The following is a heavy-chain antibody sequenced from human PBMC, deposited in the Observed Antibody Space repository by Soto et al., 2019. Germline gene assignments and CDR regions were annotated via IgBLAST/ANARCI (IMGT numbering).Heavy chain of an antibody. CDR1: GFSLTTNGVG. V-gene: IGHV2-5*02. J-gene: IGHJ4*02. CDR3: VHSRRLGHQSGGNYYFWDS. D-gene: IGHD2-21*02. CDR2: IFWDNDK. Sequence: SGPTLVNPTQTLTLTCTFSGFSLTTNGVGVGWIRQSPGKALEWLALIFWDNDKRHSPSLQSRLTITKDSSKNKVDLTLANMDPVETATYYCVHSRRLGHQSGGNYYFWDSWGQGNLVTVS.